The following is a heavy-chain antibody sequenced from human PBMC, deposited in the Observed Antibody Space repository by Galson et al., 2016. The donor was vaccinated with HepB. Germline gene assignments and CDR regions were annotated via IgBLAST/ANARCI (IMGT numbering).Heavy chain of an antibody. J-gene: IGHJ3*02. CDR2: INQDGSPK. V-gene: IGHV3-7*01. Sequence: SRRLSCAGSGFTFSSHPMNWVRQAPGKGLEWVANINQDGSPKSYADSVKGRFTVSRDNAKNSLYLQMNSLRAEDTAVYYCARVWGVVTAKTADAFDIWGQGTMVTVSS. D-gene: IGHD2-21*02. CDR1: GFTFSSHP. CDR3: ARVWGVVTAKTADAFDI.